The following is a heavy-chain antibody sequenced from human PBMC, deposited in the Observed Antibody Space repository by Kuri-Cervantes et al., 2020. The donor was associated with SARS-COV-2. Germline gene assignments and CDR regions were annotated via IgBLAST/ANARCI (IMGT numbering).Heavy chain of an antibody. CDR3: ATPIQVARGRLDY. CDR1: GFTFSSYA. V-gene: IGHV3-30-3*01. D-gene: IGHD1-1*01. J-gene: IGHJ4*02. CDR2: ISYDGSNK. Sequence: LSLTCAASGFTFSSYAMHWVRQAPGKGLEWVAVISYDGSNKYYADSVKGRFTISRDNSKNTVYLQMNSLRAEDTAVYYCATPIQVARGRLDYWGQGALVTVSS.